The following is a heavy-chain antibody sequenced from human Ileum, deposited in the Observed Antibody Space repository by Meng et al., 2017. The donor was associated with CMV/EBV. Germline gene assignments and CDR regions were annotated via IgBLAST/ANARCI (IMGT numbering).Heavy chain of an antibody. D-gene: IGHD6-19*01. CDR3: AKGLFAAGSLVYFDF. Sequence: GGSLRLSCAASGFTLRNSAMAWVRQAPGKGLEWVSSISGSTTTTYYADSVKGRFSISRDNSKNTLSLQMNSLRAEDMAVYYCAKGLFAAGSLVYFDFWGQGTLVTVSS. CDR2: ISGSTTTT. CDR1: GFTLRNSA. V-gene: IGHV3-23*01. J-gene: IGHJ4*02.